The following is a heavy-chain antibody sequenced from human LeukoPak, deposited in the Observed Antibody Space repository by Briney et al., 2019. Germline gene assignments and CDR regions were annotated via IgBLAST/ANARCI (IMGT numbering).Heavy chain of an antibody. CDR1: GFAFSRYW. V-gene: IGHV3-7*01. D-gene: IGHD1-26*01. CDR3: ATGGSSLY. CDR2: IKQDGSDT. Sequence: GGSLRLSCAASGFAFSRYWMAWVRQAPGKGLEWVANIKQDGSDTYYVGSVKGRFTISRDNAENSLYLQMDSLRVEDTAVHYCATGGSSLYWGRGTPVTVSS. J-gene: IGHJ4*02.